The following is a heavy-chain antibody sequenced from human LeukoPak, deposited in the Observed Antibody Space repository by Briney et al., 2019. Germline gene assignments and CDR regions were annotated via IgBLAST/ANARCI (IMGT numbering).Heavy chain of an antibody. D-gene: IGHD6-13*01. V-gene: IGHV3-30*19. CDR2: ISFDGSNK. CDR3: AREGIAAPGNYFDY. Sequence: GGSLRLSCTASGFTLSSYGMHWVRQAPGKGLEWVAVISFDGSNKYYADSVKGRFTISRDNSKNTLYLQINSLRAEDTAFYYCAREGIAAPGNYFDYWGQGTLVTVSS. CDR1: GFTLSSYG. J-gene: IGHJ4*02.